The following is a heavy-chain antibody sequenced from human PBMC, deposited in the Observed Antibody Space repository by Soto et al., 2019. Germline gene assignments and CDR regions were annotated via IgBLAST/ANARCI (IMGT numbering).Heavy chain of an antibody. J-gene: IGHJ5*01. V-gene: IGHV4-61*08. D-gene: IGHD5-18*01. Sequence: SETXSLTCTFSGDSVTIGDYYWSWIRQPPGKGLEWIGYIYYSGKTNYSPSLKSRVNMSLDRSNNQFSLNLSSVTAADTAVYYCATITVDTYMIYWLDTWGQGILVTVSS. CDR2: IYYSGKT. CDR1: GDSVTIGDYY. CDR3: ATITVDTYMIYWLDT.